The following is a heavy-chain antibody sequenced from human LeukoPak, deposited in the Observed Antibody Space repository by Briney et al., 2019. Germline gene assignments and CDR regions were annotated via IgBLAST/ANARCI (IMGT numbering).Heavy chain of an antibody. D-gene: IGHD3-22*01. CDR3: ARDSTYYYDSSGYYGY. CDR1: GFTFSRNG. V-gene: IGHV3-21*01. CDR2: ISSSSSYI. Sequence: GGSLRLSCAASGFTFSRNGMNWVRQAPGKGLEWVSSISSSSSYIYYADSVKGRFTISRDNAKNSLYLQMNSLRAEDTAVYYCARDSTYYYDSSGYYGYWGQGTLVTVSS. J-gene: IGHJ4*02.